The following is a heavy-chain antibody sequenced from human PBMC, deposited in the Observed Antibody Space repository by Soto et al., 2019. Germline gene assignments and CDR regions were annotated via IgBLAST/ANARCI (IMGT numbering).Heavy chain of an antibody. D-gene: IGHD3-3*01. CDR3: ARDVGVVGPDLDH. V-gene: IGHV3-33*01. Sequence: QVQLVESGGGVVQPGKSLRLSCITSGFTFRNYGMHWFRQAPGQGLEWVAVIWYDGSKTYYADSVRGRFSISRDDSKNTVYLQMNGLGVGDTAAYFCARDVGVVGPDLDHWGQGTLVVVSS. CDR1: GFTFRNYG. J-gene: IGHJ4*02. CDR2: IWYDGSKT.